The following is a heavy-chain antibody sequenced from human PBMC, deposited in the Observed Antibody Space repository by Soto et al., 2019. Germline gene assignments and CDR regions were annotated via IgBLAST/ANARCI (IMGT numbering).Heavy chain of an antibody. J-gene: IGHJ3*01. CDR1: GFTFNNYN. V-gene: IGHV3-21*01. CDR3: ARALEGADVFDL. Sequence: XECLRLSCGTSGFTFNNYNMNWVRQAPGKGLEWVSSIAARGSGYRYYAESVKGRFTITRDVAKNSLYLQMNNLRADDTALYYCARALEGADVFDLWAQRTMVTVSS. CDR2: IAARGSGYR. D-gene: IGHD3-16*01.